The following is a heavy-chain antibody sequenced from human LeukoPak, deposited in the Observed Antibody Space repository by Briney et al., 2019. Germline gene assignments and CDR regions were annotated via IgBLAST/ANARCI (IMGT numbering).Heavy chain of an antibody. CDR2: FDPEDGET. CDR3: ATLSGYYYIFDY. V-gene: IGHV1-24*01. J-gene: IGHJ4*02. CDR1: GYTLTELS. Sequence: ASVKVSCKVSGYTLTELSMHWVRQAPGKGLEWVGGFDPEDGETIYAQKFQGRVTMTEDTSTDTAYMELSSLRSEDTAVYYCATLSGYYYIFDYWGQGTLVTVSS. D-gene: IGHD3-22*01.